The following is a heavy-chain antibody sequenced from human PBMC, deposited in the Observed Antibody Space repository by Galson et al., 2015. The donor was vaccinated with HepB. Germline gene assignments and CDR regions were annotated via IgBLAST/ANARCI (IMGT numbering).Heavy chain of an antibody. CDR1: ADTVSINSPA. D-gene: IGHD2-8*02. Sequence: CAISADTVSINSPAWNWLMPSPSRALARLGRTYYSSKWYNDYALSVKSRITINPDTSKNQFSLQLNSVTPEDTAVYYCARATGFDAFDIWGQGTMVTVSS. V-gene: IGHV6-1*01. CDR3: ARATGFDAFDI. CDR2: TYYSSKWYN. J-gene: IGHJ3*02.